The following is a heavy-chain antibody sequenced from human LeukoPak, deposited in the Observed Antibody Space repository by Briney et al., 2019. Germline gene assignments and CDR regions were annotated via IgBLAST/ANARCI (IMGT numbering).Heavy chain of an antibody. J-gene: IGHJ4*02. D-gene: IGHD3-3*02. CDR1: GINFADYA. Sequence: PGGSLRLSCVVSGINFADYAMHWVRQPPGKGLEWVSLISADGGSTFSADSVKGRFSISRDNSKNSLYLQMNSLRSEDTAMYYCAKELGKFDYWGQGTLVAVSS. V-gene: IGHV3-43*02. CDR3: AKELGKFDY. CDR2: ISADGGST.